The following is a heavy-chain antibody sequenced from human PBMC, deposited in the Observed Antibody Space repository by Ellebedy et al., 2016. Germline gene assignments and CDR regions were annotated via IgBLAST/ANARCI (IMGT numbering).Heavy chain of an antibody. CDR1: GFKFGNYA. D-gene: IGHD1-26*01. CDR3: AKGRNSGSFYSVTHYYYYMDV. J-gene: IGHJ6*03. Sequence: GESLKISXTASGFKFGNYAMIWVRQAPGWGLEWVSTISGSGPGTYYADSVKGRFTISRDNSKNTVYLQMSSLRAEETAVYYCAKGRNSGSFYSVTHYYYYMDVWGKGTTVTVSS. V-gene: IGHV3-23*01. CDR2: ISGSGPGT.